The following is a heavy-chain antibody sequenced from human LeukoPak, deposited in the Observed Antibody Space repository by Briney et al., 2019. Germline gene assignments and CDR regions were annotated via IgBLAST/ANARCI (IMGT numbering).Heavy chain of an antibody. J-gene: IGHJ4*02. V-gene: IGHV3-21*01. CDR3: ARDVGDYGDYDGNDY. CDR2: ISSSSSYI. D-gene: IGHD4-17*01. CDR1: GFTFSSYS. Sequence: GGSLRLSCAASGFTFSSYSMNWVRQAPGKGLEWVSSISSSSSYIYYADSVKGRFTISRDNAKNSLYLQMNSLRAGDTAVYYCARDVGDYGDYDGNDYWGQGTLVTVSS.